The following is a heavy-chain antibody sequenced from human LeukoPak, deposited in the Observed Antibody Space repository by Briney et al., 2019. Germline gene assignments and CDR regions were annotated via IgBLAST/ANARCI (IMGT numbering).Heavy chain of an antibody. CDR1: GGTFSSYA. CDR3: ARAQVVYNWNGPGSDAFDI. V-gene: IGHV1-69*13. D-gene: IGHD1-1*01. CDR2: IIPIFGAA. Sequence: SVKVSCKASGGTFSSYAISWVRQAPGQGLEWMGGIIPIFGAANYAQKFQGRVTITADESTSTAYMELSSLRSEDTAVYYCARAQVVYNWNGPGSDAFDIWGQGTMVTVSS. J-gene: IGHJ3*02.